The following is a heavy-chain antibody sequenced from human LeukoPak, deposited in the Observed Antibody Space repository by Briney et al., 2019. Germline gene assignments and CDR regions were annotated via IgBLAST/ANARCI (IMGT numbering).Heavy chain of an antibody. D-gene: IGHD6-13*01. CDR1: GFTFSSYA. Sequence: GGSLRLSCAASGFTFSSYAMSWVRQAPGKGLEWVSAISGSGGSTYYADSVKGRFTISRDNSKNTLYLQMNSLRAEDTAVYYCAKDSSSWYWPPPTYYYGMDVWGQGTTVTVSS. CDR3: AKDSSSWYWPPPTYYYGMDV. J-gene: IGHJ6*02. CDR2: ISGSGGST. V-gene: IGHV3-23*01.